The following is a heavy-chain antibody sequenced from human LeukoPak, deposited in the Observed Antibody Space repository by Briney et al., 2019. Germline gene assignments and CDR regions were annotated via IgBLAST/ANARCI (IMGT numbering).Heavy chain of an antibody. CDR1: GYSINNGYY. CDR2: MFHTGNS. J-gene: IGHJ4*02. D-gene: IGHD5-24*01. Sequence: SETLSLTCTVFGYSINNGYYWGWIRQAPGKGLEWIGSMFHTGNSYYNPSLKRRVTIAIDTSKNQFSLKLSSVTAADTAVYYCARAPRMATSVWYFDYWGQGTLVTVSS. V-gene: IGHV4-38-2*02. CDR3: ARAPRMATSVWYFDY.